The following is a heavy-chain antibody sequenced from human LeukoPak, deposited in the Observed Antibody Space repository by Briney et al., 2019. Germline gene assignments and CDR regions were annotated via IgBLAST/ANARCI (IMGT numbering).Heavy chain of an antibody. Sequence: QRGGSLGISCAAPGFTFSSYWMSWVRQAPGKGLEWVANIKQHGSEKYYVDSVKGRFTISRDNAKNSLYLQMNSLRAEDTAVYYCARTEVLWFGEPNFPYYFDYWGQGTLVTVSS. CDR1: GFTFSSYW. D-gene: IGHD3-10*01. V-gene: IGHV3-7*03. CDR3: ARTEVLWFGEPNFPYYFDY. J-gene: IGHJ4*02. CDR2: IKQHGSEK.